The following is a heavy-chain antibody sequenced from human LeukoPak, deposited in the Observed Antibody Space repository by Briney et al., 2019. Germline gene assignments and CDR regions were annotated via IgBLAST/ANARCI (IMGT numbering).Heavy chain of an antibody. CDR1: GYTFTSYY. V-gene: IGHV1-46*01. D-gene: IGHD5-18*01. J-gene: IGHJ6*02. CDR3: ARTQIQLWLLHSPKYYSGMDV. CDR2: INPSGGST. Sequence: ASVKVSCKASGYTFTSYYMHWVRQAPGPGLEWMGIINPSGGSTSYAQKSQGRVTMTRDTSTSTVYMQLSSLRSEDTAVYYWARTQIQLWLLHSPKYYSGMDVWGQGTTVTVSS.